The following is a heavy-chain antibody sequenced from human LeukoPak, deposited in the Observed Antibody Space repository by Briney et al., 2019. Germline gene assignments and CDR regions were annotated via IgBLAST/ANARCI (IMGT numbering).Heavy chain of an antibody. J-gene: IGHJ4*02. CDR3: ARFDCFGASCHFDH. CDR2: IYYSGST. Sequence: SQTLSLTCTVSGGSISSGGYYWSWIRQHPGKGLEWIGYIYYSGSTYYNPSLKSRVTISVDTSKNQFSLKLSSVTAADTAVYYCARFDCFGASCHFDHWGQGTLVPVSS. D-gene: IGHD2-2*01. CDR1: GGSISSGGYY. V-gene: IGHV4-31*03.